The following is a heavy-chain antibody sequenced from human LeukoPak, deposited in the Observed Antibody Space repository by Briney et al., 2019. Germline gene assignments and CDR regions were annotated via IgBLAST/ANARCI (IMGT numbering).Heavy chain of an antibody. V-gene: IGHV4-30-4*07. Sequence: PSETLSLTCTVSGDSISSGGYSWSWVRQPPGKGLEWTGYIYSSGRSYYNPSLQSRVTISIDTSKNEFSLKVTSVTAADTAVYYCARDPYDSGIWGQGTLVTVSS. CDR1: GDSISSGGYS. J-gene: IGHJ4*02. CDR3: ARDPYDSGI. D-gene: IGHD3-10*01. CDR2: IYSSGRS.